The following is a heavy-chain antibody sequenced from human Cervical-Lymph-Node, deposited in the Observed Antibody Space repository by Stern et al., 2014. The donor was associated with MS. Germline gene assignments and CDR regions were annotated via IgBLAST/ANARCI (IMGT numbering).Heavy chain of an antibody. Sequence: EVQLVESGGGLVQPGGSLRLSCAASGFTFSSYWMHWVRQAPGKGLAWVSRINSDGSSTSYADSVKGRFTISRDNAKNTLYLQMNSLRAEDTAVYYCARAESLWFGELLSNWFDPWGQGTLVTVSS. J-gene: IGHJ5*02. V-gene: IGHV3-74*01. CDR1: GFTFSSYW. D-gene: IGHD3-10*01. CDR2: INSDGSST. CDR3: ARAESLWFGELLSNWFDP.